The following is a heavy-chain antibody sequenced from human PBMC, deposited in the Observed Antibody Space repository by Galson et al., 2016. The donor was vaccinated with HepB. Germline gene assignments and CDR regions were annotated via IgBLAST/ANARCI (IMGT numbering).Heavy chain of an antibody. CDR2: ITPIFGTA. CDR1: GGTFSSYA. D-gene: IGHD5-18*01. CDR3: ARGDTAIVASFLDY. Sequence: SCKASGGTFSSYAISWVRQAPGQGLEWMGAITPIFGTADSAQKFQGRVTITADKSTSTSYMELSSLRSEDTAVYYCARGDTAIVASFLDYWGQGTLVTVSS. J-gene: IGHJ4*02. V-gene: IGHV1-69*06.